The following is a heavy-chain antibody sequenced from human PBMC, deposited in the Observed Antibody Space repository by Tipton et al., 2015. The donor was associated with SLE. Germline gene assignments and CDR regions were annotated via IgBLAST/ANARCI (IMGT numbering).Heavy chain of an antibody. J-gene: IGHJ5*02. CDR2: VYYSGTT. CDR3: ARLPTGFPNWFDP. V-gene: IGHV4-59*12. D-gene: IGHD4-11*01. Sequence: TLSLTCTVSGGSITNYYWNWIRQPPGKGLEWIGFVYYSGTTNYNPSLKSRVTISVDTSKNQFSLKLSSLTAADTAVYYCARLPTGFPNWFDPWGQGTLVTVSS. CDR1: GGSITNYY.